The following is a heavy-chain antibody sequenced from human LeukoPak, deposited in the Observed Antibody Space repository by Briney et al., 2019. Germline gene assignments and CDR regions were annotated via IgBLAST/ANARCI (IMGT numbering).Heavy chain of an antibody. CDR2: IYYSGST. J-gene: IGHJ6*03. CDR3: ASVRRGFGESSKYYAYYYMGV. CDR1: GGSISSSSYY. D-gene: IGHD3-10*01. V-gene: IGHV4-39*01. Sequence: SETLSLTCTVSGGSISSSSYYWGWIRQPPGKGLEWIGNIYYSGSTYYNPSLKSRVTISLNTSKNQFSLELISVTAADTAVYYCASVRRGFGESSKYYAYYYMGVWGKGTTVTISS.